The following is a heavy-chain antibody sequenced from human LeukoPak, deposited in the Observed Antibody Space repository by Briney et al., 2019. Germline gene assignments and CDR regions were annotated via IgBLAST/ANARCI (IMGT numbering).Heavy chain of an antibody. D-gene: IGHD3-10*01. CDR2: INHTGST. CDR1: GESFTTFY. CDR3: ARGPSPQYYGSGNRGVAFDY. Sequence: SETLSLTCAVYGESFTTFYWGWIRQTPGKGLEWIGEINHTGSTNYNPSLKSRVTISVDTSKNQFSLKLSSVTAADTAVYYCARGPSPQYYGSGNRGVAFDYWGQGTLVTVSS. V-gene: IGHV4-34*01. J-gene: IGHJ4*02.